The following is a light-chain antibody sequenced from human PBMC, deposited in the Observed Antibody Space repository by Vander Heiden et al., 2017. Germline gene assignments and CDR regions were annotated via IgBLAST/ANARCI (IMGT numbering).Light chain of an antibody. Sequence: QSALTQPPSASGSPGRSVTISCTGTSSDIGGDNYVSWYQQHPGKAPKLMIYEVSKRPSGVPDRFSGSKSGNTASLTVSGLQAEDEADYYCSSYASSNNLVFGGGTKLTVL. V-gene: IGLV2-8*01. CDR3: SSYASSNNLV. J-gene: IGLJ2*01. CDR1: SSDIGGDNY. CDR2: EVS.